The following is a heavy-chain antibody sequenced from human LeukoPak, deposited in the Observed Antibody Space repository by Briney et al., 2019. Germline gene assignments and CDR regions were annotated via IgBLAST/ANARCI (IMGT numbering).Heavy chain of an antibody. CDR2: IYPSDSDT. V-gene: IGHV5-51*01. J-gene: IGHJ4*02. CDR1: GYSFTSYW. CDR3: ARQVIPYHDSSGYYSDY. D-gene: IGHD3-22*01. Sequence: GESMKISRQGSGYSFTSYWIGWVRKMPGTGLVGVGIIYPSDSDTRYSPSFQGQVTISADKSISTTYLQRSSLKASDAAMYYCARQVIPYHDSSGYYSDYWGQGTLVTVSS.